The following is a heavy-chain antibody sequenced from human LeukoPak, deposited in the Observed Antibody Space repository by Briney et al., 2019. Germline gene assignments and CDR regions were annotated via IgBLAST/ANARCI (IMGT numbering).Heavy chain of an antibody. D-gene: IGHD1-14*01. CDR1: RFTFSSYG. Sequence: GGSLRLSCAASRFTFSSYGMHWVRQAPGKGLEWVAYIQYDGSNAQYADSVKGRFSISRDSSKNILYLQMNSLRAEDTAVYYCARALRTGDYFDYWGQGTLVTVSS. V-gene: IGHV3-30*02. CDR3: ARALRTGDYFDY. J-gene: IGHJ4*02. CDR2: IQYDGSNA.